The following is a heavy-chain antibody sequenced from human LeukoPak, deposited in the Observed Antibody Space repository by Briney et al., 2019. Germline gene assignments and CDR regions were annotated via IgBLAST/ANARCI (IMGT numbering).Heavy chain of an antibody. CDR3: AKDRAVVTSTYSNWFDP. J-gene: IGHJ5*02. V-gene: IGHV1-2*02. D-gene: IGHD2-21*02. CDR1: GYTFTGYY. CDR2: INPKSGGT. Sequence: ASVKVSCKASGYTFTGYYIHWVRQAPGQGLEWMGWINPKSGGTKYAQKFQGRVTMTRDTSISITYMELSGLSSDDTAFYYCAKDRAVVTSTYSNWFDPWGQGTLVTVSS.